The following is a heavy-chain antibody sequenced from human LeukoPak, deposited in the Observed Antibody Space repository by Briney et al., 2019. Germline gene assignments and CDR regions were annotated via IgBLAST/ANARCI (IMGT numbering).Heavy chain of an antibody. D-gene: IGHD2-15*01. Sequence: GGSLRLSCAASGFTFSSYGMHWVRQAPGKGLEWVAFIRYDGSNKYYADSVKGRFTISRDNSKNTLYLQMNSLRAEDTAVYYCAYSLVVHDAFDIWGQGTMVTVSS. J-gene: IGHJ3*02. CDR1: GFTFSSYG. CDR2: IRYDGSNK. CDR3: AYSLVVHDAFDI. V-gene: IGHV3-30*02.